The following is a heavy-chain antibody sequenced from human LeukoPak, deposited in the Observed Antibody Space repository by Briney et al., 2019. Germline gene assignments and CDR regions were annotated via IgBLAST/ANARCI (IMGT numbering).Heavy chain of an antibody. J-gene: IGHJ6*03. D-gene: IGHD4-11*01. CDR1: GFTFSSYS. V-gene: IGHV3-21*01. CDR2: ISSSSSYI. CDR3: ARDVTTLDYYYYYMDV. Sequence: GGSLRLSCAASGFTFSSYSMNWVRQAPGKGLEWVSSISSSSSYIYYADSVKGRFTISRDNAKNSLYLQMNSLSAEDTAVYYCARDVTTLDYYYYYMDVWGKGTTVTVSS.